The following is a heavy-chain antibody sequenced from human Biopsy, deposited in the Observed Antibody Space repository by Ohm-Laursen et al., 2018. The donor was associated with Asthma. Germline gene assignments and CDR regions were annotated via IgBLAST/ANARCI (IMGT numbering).Heavy chain of an antibody. CDR3: ARAQDYYDSRGYYRSFDY. CDR2: IYYSGST. V-gene: IGHV4-31*03. CDR1: YGSITSGGYY. J-gene: IGHJ4*02. Sequence: SQTLSLTCTVSYGSITSGGYYWTWIRQHPGKGLEWIGFIYYSGSTYYNPSLKSRASISIDTSKNKFSLKLSSVTAGDTAVYYCARAQDYYDSRGYYRSFDYWGQGTLVTVSS. D-gene: IGHD3-22*01.